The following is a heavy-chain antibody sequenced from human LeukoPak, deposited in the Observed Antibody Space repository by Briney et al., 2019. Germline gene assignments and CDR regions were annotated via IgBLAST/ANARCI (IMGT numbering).Heavy chain of an antibody. J-gene: IGHJ3*02. Sequence: SETLSLTCAVYGGSFSGYYWSWIRQPPGKGLEWIGEINHSGSTNYNPSLKSRVTISVDTSKNQFSLKLSSVTAADTAVYYCARLRDGYNWYAFDIWGQGTMVTVSS. CDR2: INHSGST. CDR1: GGSFSGYY. CDR3: ARLRDGYNWYAFDI. V-gene: IGHV4-34*01. D-gene: IGHD5-24*01.